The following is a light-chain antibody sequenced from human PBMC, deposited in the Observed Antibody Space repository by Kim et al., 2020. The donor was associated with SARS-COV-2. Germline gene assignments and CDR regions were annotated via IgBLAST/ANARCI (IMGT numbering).Light chain of an antibody. CDR3: QQYNNWPPIT. Sequence: EIVMTQSPATLSVSPGERATLSCRASQSVGSNLAWYQQKPGQAPRLLISGTSTRATGIPDRFSGSGSGTEFTLTISSLQSEGFAVYYCQQYNNWPPITVGQGTRLEIK. CDR2: GTS. CDR1: QSVGSN. V-gene: IGKV3-15*01. J-gene: IGKJ5*01.